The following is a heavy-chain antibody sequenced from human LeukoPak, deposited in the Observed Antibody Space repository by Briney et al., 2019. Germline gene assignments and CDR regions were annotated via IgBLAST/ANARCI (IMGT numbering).Heavy chain of an antibody. CDR1: GYTFNTYG. J-gene: IGHJ5*02. Sequence: ASVKVSCTASGYTFNTYGISWVRQAPGQGLEWMGGIIPIFGTANYAQKFQGRVMITADESTSTAYMELSSLRSEDTAVYYCARVGDRYSGSYWFDPWGQGTLVTVSS. D-gene: IGHD1-26*01. CDR2: IIPIFGTA. CDR3: ARVGDRYSGSYWFDP. V-gene: IGHV1-69*13.